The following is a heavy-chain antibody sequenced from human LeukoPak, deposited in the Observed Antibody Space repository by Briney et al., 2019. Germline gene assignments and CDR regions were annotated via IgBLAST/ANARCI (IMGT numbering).Heavy chain of an antibody. J-gene: IGHJ4*02. CDR2: ISGSGGST. CDR1: GFTFSSYA. V-gene: IGHV3-23*01. CDR3: AKSRGVQWLVRSYYFDY. Sequence: GGSLRLSCAASGFTFSSYAMSWVRQAPGKGLEWVSAISGSGGSTYYADSVKGRFTISRDNSKNTLYLQMNSLRAEDTAVYYCAKSRGVQWLVRSYYFDYWGQGTLVTVSS. D-gene: IGHD6-19*01.